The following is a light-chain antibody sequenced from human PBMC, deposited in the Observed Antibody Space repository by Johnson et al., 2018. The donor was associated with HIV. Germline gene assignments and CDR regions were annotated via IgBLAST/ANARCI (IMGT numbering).Light chain of an antibody. CDR1: SSNIGNNY. Sequence: QSVLTQPPSVSAAPGQKVTISCSVSSSNIGNNYVSWYQQLPGTAPKLLIYDNNKRPSGIPDRFSGSKSGTSATLGITGLQTGDEDDYYCGTWDSSLSVSYVFGTGTKVTVL. CDR2: DNN. CDR3: GTWDSSLSVSYV. J-gene: IGLJ1*01. V-gene: IGLV1-51*01.